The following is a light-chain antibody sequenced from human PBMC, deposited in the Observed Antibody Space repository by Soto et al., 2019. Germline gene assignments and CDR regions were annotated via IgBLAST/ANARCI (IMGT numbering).Light chain of an antibody. J-gene: IGLJ2*01. Sequence: QSALTQPASVSGSPGQSITLSCTGTSSDVGSYNLVSWYQQHPGKAPKLMIYEVSKRPSGVSNRFSGSKSGNTASLTISGLQAEDEADYYCCSYAGSSTLVFGGGTKVTGL. CDR3: CSYAGSSTLV. V-gene: IGLV2-23*02. CDR2: EVS. CDR1: SSDVGSYNL.